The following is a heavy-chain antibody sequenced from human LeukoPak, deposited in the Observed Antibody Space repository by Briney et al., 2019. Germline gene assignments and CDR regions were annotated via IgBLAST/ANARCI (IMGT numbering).Heavy chain of an antibody. V-gene: IGHV1-18*01. CDR1: GYTFTRYG. Sequence: ASVKVSCKASGYTFTRYGISWVRPAPGQGLEWMGWISAYNGNKNYAQKLQGRVTMTTDTSTSKAYMELRNLRSDDTAVYYCARSLYYYDSSGYISYWGQGTLVTVSS. CDR2: ISAYNGNK. CDR3: ARSLYYYDSSGYISY. D-gene: IGHD3-22*01. J-gene: IGHJ4*02.